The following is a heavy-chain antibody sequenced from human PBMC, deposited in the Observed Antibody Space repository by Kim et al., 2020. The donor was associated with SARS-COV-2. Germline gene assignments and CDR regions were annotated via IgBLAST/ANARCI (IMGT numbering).Heavy chain of an antibody. D-gene: IGHD5-12*01. CDR2: IDYSGIT. CDR3: ARATVSGYAPGSGMDV. Sequence: SQTLSLTCTVSGGSISRYYWSWIRQPPGKGLEWIAYIDYSGITGYNPSLKSRVTISIDTSKNQFSLNLRSVTAADTALYYCARATVSGYAPGSGMDVWGQ. V-gene: IGHV4-59*13. CDR1: GGSISRYY. J-gene: IGHJ6*02.